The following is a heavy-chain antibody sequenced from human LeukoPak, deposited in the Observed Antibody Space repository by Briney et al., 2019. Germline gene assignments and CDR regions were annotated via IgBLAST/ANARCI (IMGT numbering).Heavy chain of an antibody. V-gene: IGHV4-31*03. D-gene: IGHD3-10*01. CDR1: GGSISSGGYY. CDR2: IYYSGST. Sequence: SQTLSLTCTVSGGSISSGGYYWSWIRQHPGKGLEWIGYIYYSGSTYYNPSLKSRVTISVDTSKNQFSLKLSSVTAADTAVYYCAGVRTMVRGVPNWFDPWGQGTLVTVSS. J-gene: IGHJ5*02. CDR3: AGVRTMVRGVPNWFDP.